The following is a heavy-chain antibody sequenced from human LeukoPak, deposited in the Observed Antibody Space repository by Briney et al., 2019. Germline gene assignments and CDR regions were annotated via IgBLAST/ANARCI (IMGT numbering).Heavy chain of an antibody. CDR2: IIPIFGTA. CDR3: ARDLLPAALYFDY. CDR1: GGTFSSYA. V-gene: IGHV1-69*13. Sequence: ASVKASCKASGGTFSSYAISWVRQAPGQGLEWMGGIIPIFGTANYAQKFQGRVTITADESTSTAYMELSSLRSEDTAVYYCARDLLPAALYFDYWGQGTLVTVSS. J-gene: IGHJ4*02. D-gene: IGHD2-2*01.